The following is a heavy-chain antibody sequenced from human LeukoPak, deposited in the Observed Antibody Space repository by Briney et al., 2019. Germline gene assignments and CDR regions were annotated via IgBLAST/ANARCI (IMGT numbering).Heavy chain of an antibody. D-gene: IGHD3-10*01. Sequence: GASVKVSCKASGYTFTSYDINWVRQATGQGLEWMGWMNPNSGNTGYAQKFQGRVTITRNTSISTAYMELSSLRSEDTALYYCAREGTPYYYGSGSQNWFDPWDQGTLVTVSS. J-gene: IGHJ5*02. CDR2: MNPNSGNT. CDR3: AREGTPYYYGSGSQNWFDP. V-gene: IGHV1-8*03. CDR1: GYTFTSYD.